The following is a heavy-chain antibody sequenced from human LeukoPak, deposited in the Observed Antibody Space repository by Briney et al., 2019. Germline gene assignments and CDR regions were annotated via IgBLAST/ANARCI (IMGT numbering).Heavy chain of an antibody. V-gene: IGHV1-2*02. Sequence: ASVKVSCKASGYTFTGYYMHWVRQAPGQGLEWMGWINPNSGGTNYAQKFQGRVTMTRDTSISTAYMELSRLRSDDTAVYYCATVGCTNGVCYTYAYYFDYWGQGTLVTVSS. D-gene: IGHD2-8*01. CDR3: ATVGCTNGVCYTYAYYFDY. J-gene: IGHJ4*02. CDR2: INPNSGGT. CDR1: GYTFTGYY.